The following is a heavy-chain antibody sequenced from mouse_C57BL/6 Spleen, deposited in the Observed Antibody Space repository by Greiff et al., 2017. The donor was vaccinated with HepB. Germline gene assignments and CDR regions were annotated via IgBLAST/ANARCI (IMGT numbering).Heavy chain of an antibody. CDR3: ARGEGRYYYGSSSWYFDY. V-gene: IGHV5-4*01. D-gene: IGHD1-1*01. J-gene: IGHJ2*01. Sequence: EVQWVESGGGLVKPGGSLKLSCAASGFTFSSYAMSWVRQTPEKRLEWVATISDGGSYTYYPDNVKGRFTISRDNAKNNLYLQMSHLKSEDTAMYYCARGEGRYYYGSSSWYFDYWGQGTTLTVSS. CDR2: ISDGGSYT. CDR1: GFTFSSYA.